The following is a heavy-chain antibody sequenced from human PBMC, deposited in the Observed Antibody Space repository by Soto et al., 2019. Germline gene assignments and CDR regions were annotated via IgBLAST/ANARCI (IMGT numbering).Heavy chain of an antibody. CDR2: ISYDGRNK. J-gene: IGHJ4*02. V-gene: IGHV3-30*04. CDR3: ARGPSSLTRFDY. D-gene: IGHD2-2*01. Sequence: QVQLVESGGGVVQPGRSLRLSCAASGFTFSSYAMHWVRQAPGKGLEWVAGISYDGRNKYYADSVKGRFTISSDNSKNTLYLQMNSLRAEDTAVYYCARGPSSLTRFDYWGQGTLVTVSS. CDR1: GFTFSSYA.